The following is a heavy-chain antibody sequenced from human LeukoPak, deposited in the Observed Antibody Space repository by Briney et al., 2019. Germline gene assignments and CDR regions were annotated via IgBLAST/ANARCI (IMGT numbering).Heavy chain of an antibody. CDR3: ARATPEDAFDI. J-gene: IGHJ3*02. Sequence: GGSLRLSCAASGFTFSSYAMHWVRQAPDKGLEWVAVISYDGSNKYYADSVKGRFTISRDNSKNTLYLQMNSLRAEDTAVYYCARATPEDAFDIWGQGTMVTVSS. CDR2: ISYDGSNK. CDR1: GFTFSSYA. V-gene: IGHV3-30-3*01.